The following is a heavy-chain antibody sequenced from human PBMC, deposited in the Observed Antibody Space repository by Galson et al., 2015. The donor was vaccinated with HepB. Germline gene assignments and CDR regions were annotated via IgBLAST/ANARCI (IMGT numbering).Heavy chain of an antibody. Sequence: SLRLSCAASGFTFSDYYMSWIRQAPGKGLEWVSYISSSSSYTNYADSVKGRFTISRDNAKNSLYLQMNSLRAEDTAVYYCARDDYGDSQGFDYWGQGTLVTVSS. CDR1: GFTFSDYY. D-gene: IGHD4-17*01. J-gene: IGHJ4*02. CDR3: ARDDYGDSQGFDY. V-gene: IGHV3-11*06. CDR2: ISSSSSYT.